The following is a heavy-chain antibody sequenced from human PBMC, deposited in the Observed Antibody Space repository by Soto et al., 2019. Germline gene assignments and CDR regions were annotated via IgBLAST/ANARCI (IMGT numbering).Heavy chain of an antibody. CDR1: GYSFSYYW. J-gene: IGHJ5*02. CDR2: IYPGDSDT. D-gene: IGHD1-26*01. Sequence: GESLKISCKGSGYSFSYYWIGWVRQMPGKGLEWMGIIYPGDSDTRYNPSFQGQVSISADKSVSIAYLQWSSLQASDTGIYYCARQGTISNSRNWFDPWGQGTLVTVSS. CDR3: ARQGTISNSRNWFDP. V-gene: IGHV5-51*01.